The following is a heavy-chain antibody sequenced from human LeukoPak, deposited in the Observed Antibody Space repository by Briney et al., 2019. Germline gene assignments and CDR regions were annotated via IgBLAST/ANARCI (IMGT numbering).Heavy chain of an antibody. CDR3: AREDYGDYLPMVDY. CDR1: GFTFSNYA. J-gene: IGHJ4*02. Sequence: PGGSLRLSCAASGFTFSNYAMHWVRQAPGKGLEWVAVMSSDGSSTYYVDSVKGRFTISRDNSKSILYLQMNSLRAEDTAVYYCAREDYGDYLPMVDYWGQGTLVTVSS. CDR2: MSSDGSST. D-gene: IGHD4-17*01. V-gene: IGHV3-30*03.